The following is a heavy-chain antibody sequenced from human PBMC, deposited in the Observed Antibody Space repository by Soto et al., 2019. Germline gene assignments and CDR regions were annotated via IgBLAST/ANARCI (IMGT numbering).Heavy chain of an antibody. CDR3: ARSEKDFWSGTTFDY. D-gene: IGHD3-3*01. CDR2: IYYSGST. Sequence: QVQLQESGPGLVKPSETLSLTCTVSGGSISSYYWSWIRQPPGKGLEWIGYIYYSGSTNYNPSLKSRVTISVDTSKNQFSLKLSSVTAADTAVYYCARSEKDFWSGTTFDYWGQGTLVTVSS. CDR1: GGSISSYY. V-gene: IGHV4-59*01. J-gene: IGHJ4*02.